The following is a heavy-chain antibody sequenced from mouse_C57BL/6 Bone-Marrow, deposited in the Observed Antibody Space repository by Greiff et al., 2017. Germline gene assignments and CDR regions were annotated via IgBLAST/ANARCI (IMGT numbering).Heavy chain of an antibody. Sequence: EVKLMESGEGLVKPGGSLKLSCAASGFTFSSYAMSWVRQTPEKRLEWVAYISSGGDYIYYADTVKGRFTISRDNARNTLYLQMSSLKSEDTAMYYCTGLYYSSSYYFDYWGQGTTLTVSS. D-gene: IGHD1-1*01. V-gene: IGHV5-9-1*02. CDR1: GFTFSSYA. CDR3: TGLYYSSSYYFDY. J-gene: IGHJ2*01. CDR2: ISSGGDYI.